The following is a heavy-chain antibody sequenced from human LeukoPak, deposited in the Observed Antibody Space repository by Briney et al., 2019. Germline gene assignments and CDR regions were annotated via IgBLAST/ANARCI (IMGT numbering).Heavy chain of an antibody. CDR2: INSDGSST. CDR3: ARVPPSIAVAGTEFDY. CDR1: GFTFSSYW. V-gene: IGHV3-74*01. J-gene: IGHJ4*02. D-gene: IGHD6-19*01. Sequence: GGSLRLSCAASGFTFSSYWMHWVRQAPGKGLVWVSRINSDGSSTSYADSVKGRFTISRDNAKNTLYLQMNSLRAEDTAVYYCARVPPSIAVAGTEFDYWGQGTLVTVSS.